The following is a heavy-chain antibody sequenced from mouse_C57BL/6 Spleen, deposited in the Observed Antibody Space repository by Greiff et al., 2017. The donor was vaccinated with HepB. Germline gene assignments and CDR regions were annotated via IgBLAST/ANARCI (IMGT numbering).Heavy chain of an antibody. V-gene: IGHV1-52*01. CDR3: ARGGFTTVVATDAMYY. D-gene: IGHD1-1*01. CDR1: GYTFTSYW. Sequence: QVHVKQPGAELVRPGSSVKLSCKASGYTFTSYWMHWVKQRPIQGLEWIGNIDPSDSETHYNQKFKDKATLTVDKSSSTAYMQLSSLTSEDSAVYYCARGGFTTVVATDAMYYWGQGTSVTVSS. CDR2: IDPSDSET. J-gene: IGHJ4*01.